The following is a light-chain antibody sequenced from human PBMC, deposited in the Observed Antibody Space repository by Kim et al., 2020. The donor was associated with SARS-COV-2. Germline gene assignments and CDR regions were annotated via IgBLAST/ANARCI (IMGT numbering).Light chain of an antibody. J-gene: IGKJ2*01. CDR1: QSVSSSY. Sequence: EIVLTQSPGTLSLSPGERATLSCRASQSVSSSYFAWYQQKPGQAPRLLIYGASSRATGTPDRFSGSGSGTDFTLTISRLEPEDFAVYYCQQYGSSPYTFGQGTKLEI. CDR2: GAS. V-gene: IGKV3-20*01. CDR3: QQYGSSPYT.